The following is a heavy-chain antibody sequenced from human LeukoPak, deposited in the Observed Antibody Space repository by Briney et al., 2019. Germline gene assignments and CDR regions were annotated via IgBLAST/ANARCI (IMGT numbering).Heavy chain of an antibody. CDR2: ISGSGGST. CDR3: AKLVAVAGWFDP. V-gene: IGHV3-23*01. D-gene: IGHD6-19*01. CDR1: GFTFSSYG. J-gene: IGHJ5*02. Sequence: GGSLRLSCAASGFTFSSYGMSWVRQAPGKGLEWVSAISGSGGSTYYADSVKGRFTVSRDNSKNTLYLQMSSLRAEDTAVYYCAKLVAVAGWFDPWGQGTLVTVSS.